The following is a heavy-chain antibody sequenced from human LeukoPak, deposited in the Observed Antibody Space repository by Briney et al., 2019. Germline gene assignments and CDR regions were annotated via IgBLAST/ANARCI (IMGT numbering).Heavy chain of an antibody. CDR1: GFTFSTYS. CDR2: ISSSTTNM. CDR3: AREYSSSSGRSFDY. J-gene: IGHJ4*02. D-gene: IGHD6-6*01. Sequence: GGSLRLSCAASGFTFSTYSMNWVRQAPGKGLEWVSYISSSTTNMYYADSVKGRFTISRDNAKNPLYLQMNSLRAEDTAVYYCAREYSSSSGRSFDYWGQGTLVTVSS. V-gene: IGHV3-48*01.